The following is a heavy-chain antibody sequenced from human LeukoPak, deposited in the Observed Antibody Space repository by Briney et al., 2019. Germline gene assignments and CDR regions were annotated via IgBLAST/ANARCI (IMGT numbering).Heavy chain of an antibody. V-gene: IGHV3-21*01. CDR2: ISSSSSYI. CDR1: GFTFSSYS. Sequence: GGSLRLSCAASGFTFSSYSMNWVRQAPGKGLEWVSSISSSSSYIYYADSVKGRFTISRDNAKNSLYLQMNSLRAEDTAVYYCARARGIAARNAFDIWGQGTMVTVSS. D-gene: IGHD6-6*01. CDR3: ARARGIAARNAFDI. J-gene: IGHJ3*02.